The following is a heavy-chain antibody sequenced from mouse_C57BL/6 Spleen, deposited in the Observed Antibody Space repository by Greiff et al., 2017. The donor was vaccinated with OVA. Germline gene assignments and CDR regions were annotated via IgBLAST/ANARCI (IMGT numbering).Heavy chain of an antibody. CDR1: GFTFSSYG. Sequence: EVNVVESGGDLVKPGGSLKLSCAASGFTFSSYGMSWVRQTPDKRLEWVATISSGGSYTYYPDSVKGRFTISRDNAKNTLYLQMSSLKSEDTAMYYCARTGTNFDYWGQGTTLTVSS. J-gene: IGHJ2*01. CDR3: ARTGTNFDY. CDR2: ISSGGSYT. D-gene: IGHD4-1*01. V-gene: IGHV5-6*01.